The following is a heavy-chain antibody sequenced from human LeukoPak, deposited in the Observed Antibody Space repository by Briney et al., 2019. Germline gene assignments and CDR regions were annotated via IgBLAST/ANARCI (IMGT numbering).Heavy chain of an antibody. D-gene: IGHD5-24*01. Sequence: GGSLRLSCAASGFTFSTYALHWVRQAPGKGLEWVAVISYDGSNKYYADSVKGRFTISRDNSKNTLYLQMNSLRAEDTAVYYCARDGRDGYNYDAFDIWGQGTMVTVSS. CDR1: GFTFSTYA. CDR3: ARDGRDGYNYDAFDI. V-gene: IGHV3-30*04. J-gene: IGHJ3*02. CDR2: ISYDGSNK.